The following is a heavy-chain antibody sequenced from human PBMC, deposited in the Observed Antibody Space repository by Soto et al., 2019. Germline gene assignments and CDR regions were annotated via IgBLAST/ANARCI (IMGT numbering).Heavy chain of an antibody. D-gene: IGHD4-4*01. CDR1: GYTFTSYG. Sequence: ASVKVSCKASGYTFTSYGISWVRQAPGQGLEWMGWISAYNGNTNYAQKLQGRVTMTTDTSTSTAYMELRSLRSDDTAVYYCARSFTVLQYYYYGMDVWGQGTTVTVSS. CDR3: ARSFTVLQYYYYGMDV. CDR2: ISAYNGNT. V-gene: IGHV1-18*01. J-gene: IGHJ6*02.